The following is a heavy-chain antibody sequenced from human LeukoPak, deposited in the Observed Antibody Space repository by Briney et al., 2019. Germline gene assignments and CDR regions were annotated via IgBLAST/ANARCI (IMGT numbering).Heavy chain of an antibody. CDR2: IKQDGSEK. Sequence: GGSLRLSCAASGFTFSSYWMSWVRQAPGKGLEWVANIKQDGSEKYYVDSVKGRFTISRDNTKNSLYLQMNSLRAEDTAVYYCARAGGSGYDDYWGQGTLVTVSS. D-gene: IGHD5-12*01. CDR3: ARAGGSGYDDY. CDR1: GFTFSSYW. V-gene: IGHV3-7*01. J-gene: IGHJ4*02.